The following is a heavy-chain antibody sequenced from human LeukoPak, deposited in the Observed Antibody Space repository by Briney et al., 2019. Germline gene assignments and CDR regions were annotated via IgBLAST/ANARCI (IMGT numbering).Heavy chain of an antibody. J-gene: IGHJ4*02. CDR2: INHSGST. CDR1: GGSFSGYY. CDR3: ARLHLEWLFFDY. D-gene: IGHD3-3*01. V-gene: IGHV4-34*01. Sequence: SETLSLTCAVYGGSFSGYYWSWIRQPPGKGLEWIGEINHSGSTNYNPSLKSRVTISVDTSKNQVSLKLSSVTAADTAVYYCARLHLEWLFFDYWGQGALITVSS.